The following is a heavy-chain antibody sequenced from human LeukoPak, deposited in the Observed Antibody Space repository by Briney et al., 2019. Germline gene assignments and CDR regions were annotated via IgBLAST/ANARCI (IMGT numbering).Heavy chain of an antibody. CDR3: ATYCSGGSCQNRRDGYPMGY. CDR2: IIPIFGTA. J-gene: IGHJ4*02. D-gene: IGHD2-15*01. Sequence: ASVKVSCKASGGTFSSYAISWVRQAPGQGPEWMGGIIPIFGTANYAQKFQGRVTITAGESTSTAYMELSSLRSEDTAVYYCATYCSGGSCQNRRDGYPMGYWGQGTLVTVSS. V-gene: IGHV1-69*13. CDR1: GGTFSSYA.